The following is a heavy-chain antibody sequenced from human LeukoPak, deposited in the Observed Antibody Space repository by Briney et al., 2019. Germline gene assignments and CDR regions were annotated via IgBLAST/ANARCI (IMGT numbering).Heavy chain of an antibody. CDR3: ARASSSSGWYAFDI. CDR2: IYHSGTT. CDR1: GGSMNNYY. V-gene: IGHV4-59*01. J-gene: IGHJ3*02. Sequence: SETLSLTCTVSGGSMNNYYWSWIRQPPGKRLEWLGYIYHSGTTNYNPSLKGRVTISVDTSKNKFSLNLTSVTAADTAVYYCARASSSSGWYAFDIWGQGTMVTVSS. D-gene: IGHD6-19*01.